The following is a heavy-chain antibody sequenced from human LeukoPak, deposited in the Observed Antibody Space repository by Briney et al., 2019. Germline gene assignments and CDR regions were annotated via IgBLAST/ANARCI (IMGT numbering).Heavy chain of an antibody. Sequence: GGSLRLSCAASGFTFSSYSMNWVRQAPGKGLEWVSYISSSSSTIYYADSVKGRFTISRDNAENSLYLQMKSLRAEDTAVYYCARVQGTIFGVVNLDYWGQGTLVTVSS. V-gene: IGHV3-48*01. D-gene: IGHD3-3*01. CDR2: ISSSSSTI. CDR3: ARVQGTIFGVVNLDY. CDR1: GFTFSSYS. J-gene: IGHJ4*02.